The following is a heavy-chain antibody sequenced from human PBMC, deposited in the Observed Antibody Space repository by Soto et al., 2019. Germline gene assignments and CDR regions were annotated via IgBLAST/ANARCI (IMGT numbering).Heavy chain of an antibody. J-gene: IGHJ6*02. CDR1: GFTFSSYG. D-gene: IGHD3-22*01. CDR2: IWYDGSNK. Sequence: PGGSLRLSCAASGFTFSSYGMHWVRQAPGKGLEWVAVIWYDGSNKYYADSVKGRITISRDNSKNTLHLQMNSLRAEDTAVYYCARGLYGYDSSGYYYYYGMDVWGQGTTVTVSS. CDR3: ARGLYGYDSSGYYYYYGMDV. V-gene: IGHV3-33*01.